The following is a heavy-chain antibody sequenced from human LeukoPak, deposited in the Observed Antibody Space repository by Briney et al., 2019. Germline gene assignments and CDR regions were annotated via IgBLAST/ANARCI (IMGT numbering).Heavy chain of an antibody. D-gene: IGHD3-9*01. Sequence: KSGGSLRLSCAASGFTFSSYSMNWVRQAPGKGLEWVSSISSSSSYIYYADSVKGRFTISRDNAKNSLYLQMNSLRDEDTAVYYCARGALRYSDYWGQGTLVTVSS. CDR3: ARGALRYSDY. CDR2: ISSSSSYI. J-gene: IGHJ4*02. CDR1: GFTFSSYS. V-gene: IGHV3-21*01.